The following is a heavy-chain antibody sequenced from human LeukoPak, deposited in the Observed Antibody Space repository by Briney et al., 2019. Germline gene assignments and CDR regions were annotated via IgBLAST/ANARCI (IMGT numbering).Heavy chain of an antibody. CDR3: ARENSGSYREFDY. Sequence: SETLSLTCTVSGGSIGSYYWSWIRQPAGKGLGWIGRIYTSGSTNYNASLKSRVSMSVDTSKNQFSLKLSSVTAADTAVFYCARENSGSYREFDYWGQGTLVTVSS. CDR2: IYTSGST. D-gene: IGHD1-26*01. V-gene: IGHV4-4*07. CDR1: GGSIGSYY. J-gene: IGHJ4*02.